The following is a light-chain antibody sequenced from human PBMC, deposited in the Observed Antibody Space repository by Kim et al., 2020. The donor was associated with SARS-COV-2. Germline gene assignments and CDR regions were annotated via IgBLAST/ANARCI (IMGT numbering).Light chain of an antibody. J-gene: IGKJ1*01. CDR1: QDISGY. V-gene: IGKV1-8*01. CDR3: QQYYSYPPT. CDR2: AAS. Sequence: AVTGDRVTITCRASQDISGYLAWHQQKPGKAPKLLIYAASTLQSGVPSRFSGSGSGTDFTLTISCLQSEDFATYYCQQYYSYPPTFGQGTKVDIK.